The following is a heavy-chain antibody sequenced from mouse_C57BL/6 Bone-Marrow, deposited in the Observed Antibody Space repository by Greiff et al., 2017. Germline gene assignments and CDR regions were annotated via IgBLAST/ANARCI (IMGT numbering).Heavy chain of an antibody. V-gene: IGHV1-81*01. CDR2: IYPRSGNT. CDR3: ARRGQGLYAMDY. Sequence: QVQLQQSGAELARPGASVKLSCKASGYTFTSYGISWVKQRTGQGLEWIGEIYPRSGNTYYNEKFKGKATLTADKSSSTAYMELRSLTSEDSAVYFCARRGQGLYAMDYWGQGTSVTVSS. CDR1: GYTFTSYG. D-gene: IGHD3-1*01. J-gene: IGHJ4*01.